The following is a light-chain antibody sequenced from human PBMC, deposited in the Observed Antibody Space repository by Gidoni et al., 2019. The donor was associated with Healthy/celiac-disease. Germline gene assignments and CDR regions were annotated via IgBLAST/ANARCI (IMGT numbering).Light chain of an antibody. V-gene: IGKV3-15*01. J-gene: IGKJ5*01. CDR1: QSVSSN. Sequence: ETVMTQSLATLSVSPGERATLPSRASQSVSSNLAWYQQKPGQAPRLLIYGASTRATGIPARFSGSGSGTKFTLTISSLQSEDFAVYYCQQYNNWPPITFGQGTRLEIK. CDR2: GAS. CDR3: QQYNNWPPIT.